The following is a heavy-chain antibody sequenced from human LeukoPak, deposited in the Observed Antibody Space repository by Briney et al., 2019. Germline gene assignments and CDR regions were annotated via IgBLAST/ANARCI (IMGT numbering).Heavy chain of an antibody. CDR2: TYSDGRT. J-gene: IGHJ5*02. V-gene: IGHV3-53*01. Sequence: GGSLRLSCAASGFTVSSNHMSWVRQAPGKGLEWVSYTYSDGRTYYADSVKGRFTISRDNAKNSLHLQMSSLRAEDTAVYYCARVRTGTTNWFDPWGQGTLVTVSS. CDR3: ARVRTGTTNWFDP. D-gene: IGHD1-1*01. CDR1: GFTVSSNH.